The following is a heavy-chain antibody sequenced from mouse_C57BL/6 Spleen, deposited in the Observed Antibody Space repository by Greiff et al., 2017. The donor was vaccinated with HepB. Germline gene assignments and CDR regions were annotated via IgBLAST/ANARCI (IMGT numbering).Heavy chain of an antibody. CDR3: ATDGSSYEAWFAY. Sequence: DVKLVESGPELVKPGDSVKISCKASGYSFTGYFMNWVMQSHGKSLEWIGRINPYNGDTFYNQKFKGKATLTVDKSSSTAHMELRSLTSEDSAVYYCATDGSSYEAWFAYWGQGTLVTVSA. J-gene: IGHJ3*01. V-gene: IGHV1-20*01. D-gene: IGHD1-1*01. CDR1: GYSFTGYF. CDR2: INPYNGDT.